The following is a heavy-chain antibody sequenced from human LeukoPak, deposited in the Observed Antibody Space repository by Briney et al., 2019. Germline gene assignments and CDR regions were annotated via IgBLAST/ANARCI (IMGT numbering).Heavy chain of an antibody. CDR1: GFTFRTFA. V-gene: IGHV3-23*01. J-gene: IGHJ4*02. D-gene: IGHD5/OR15-5a*01. CDR2: ISAGGGST. Sequence: TGGSLRLSCAASGFTFRTFAMSWVRQAPGKGLECVSVISAGGGSTYYADSVKGRFTISRDNSKTTLYLQMTSLRAEDTAVYYCARDRSTTHFDYWGQGTLVTVSS. CDR3: ARDRSTTHFDY.